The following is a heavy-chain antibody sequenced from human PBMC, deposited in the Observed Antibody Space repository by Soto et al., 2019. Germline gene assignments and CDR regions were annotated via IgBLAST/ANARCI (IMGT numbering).Heavy chain of an antibody. V-gene: IGHV3-53*04. CDR3: ARDGPYYYASRMDV. J-gene: IGHJ6*02. Sequence: EVQLVESGGGLVQPGGSLRLSCVASGIPVSSNYMTWVRQAPGKGLEWVSVLHSGGDTYYANSVKGRFTISRHDSTNTLFLQMNSLTAEYTAVYYWARDGPYYYASRMDVWGQGTTVTVSS. CDR1: GIPVSSNY. D-gene: IGHD3-10*01. CDR2: LHSGGDT.